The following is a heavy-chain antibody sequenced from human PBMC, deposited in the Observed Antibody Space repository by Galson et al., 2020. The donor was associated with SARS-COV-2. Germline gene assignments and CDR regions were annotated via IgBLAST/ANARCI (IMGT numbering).Heavy chain of an antibody. CDR1: GFTFSNAW. V-gene: IGHV3-15*01. CDR3: TAAFTIFGVVMDFDY. CDR2: IKSKTDGGTT. J-gene: IGHJ4*02. Sequence: GGSLRLSCAASGFTFSNAWMSWVRQAPGKGLEWVGRIKSKTDGGTTDYAAPVKGRFTISRDDSKNTLYLQMNSLKTEDTAVYYCTAAFTIFGVVMDFDYWVQGTLVTVSS. D-gene: IGHD3-3*01.